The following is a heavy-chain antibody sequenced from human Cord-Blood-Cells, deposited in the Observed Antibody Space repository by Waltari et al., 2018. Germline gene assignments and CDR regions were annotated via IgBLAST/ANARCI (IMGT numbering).Heavy chain of an antibody. CDR1: GFTFSSYG. CDR2: ISYDGSNK. D-gene: IGHD1-20*01. CDR3: AKDFLYKFKSPPYYFDY. V-gene: IGHV3-30*18. Sequence: QVQLVESGGGVVQPGRSLRLSCAASGFTFSSYGLHWVRQAPGKGLEWVAVISYDGSNKYYADSVKGRFIISRDNSKNTLYLQMNSLRAEDTAVYYCAKDFLYKFKSPPYYFDYWGQGTLVTVSS. J-gene: IGHJ4*02.